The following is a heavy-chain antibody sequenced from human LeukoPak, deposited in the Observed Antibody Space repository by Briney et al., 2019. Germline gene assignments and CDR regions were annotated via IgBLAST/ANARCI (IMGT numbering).Heavy chain of an antibody. CDR1: GFTFSSYA. V-gene: IGHV3-30-3*01. CDR3: ARDGPQYCSNGVCYAPVDP. J-gene: IGHJ5*02. Sequence: GGSLRLSCAASGFTFSSYAMHWVRQAPGMGLEWVAVMSYDGSNKYYADSVKGRFTISRDNSKNTLYLQMNSLRAEDTAVYYCARDGPQYCSNGVCYAPVDPWGQGTLVTVSS. CDR2: MSYDGSNK. D-gene: IGHD2-8*01.